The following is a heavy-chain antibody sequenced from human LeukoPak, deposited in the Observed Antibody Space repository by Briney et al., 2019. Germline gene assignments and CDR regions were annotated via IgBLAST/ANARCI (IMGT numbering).Heavy chain of an antibody. V-gene: IGHV1-2*02. J-gene: IGHJ4*02. Sequence: SVKVSCKASGYTFTGYYMHWVRQAPGQGLEWKGWINPNSGDTNYAQKFQGRVTMTRDTSISTAYMELSRLRSDDTAVYYCARDLKPNWGYYFDYWGQGTLVTVSS. D-gene: IGHD7-27*01. CDR1: GYTFTGYY. CDR2: INPNSGDT. CDR3: ARDLKPNWGYYFDY.